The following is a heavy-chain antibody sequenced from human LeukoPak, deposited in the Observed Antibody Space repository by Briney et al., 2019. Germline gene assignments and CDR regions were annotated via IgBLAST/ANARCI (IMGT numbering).Heavy chain of an antibody. CDR2: INHSGST. Sequence: PSETLSLTCAVYGGSFSNYYWSWIRQPPGKGLEWIGEINHSGSTNYNPSLKSRVTISVDTSKNQFSLKLSSVTAADTAVYYCARGGVIVVASTYNWFDPWGQGTLVTVSS. J-gene: IGHJ5*02. CDR3: ARGGVIVVASTYNWFDP. CDR1: GGSFSNYY. D-gene: IGHD3-22*01. V-gene: IGHV4-34*01.